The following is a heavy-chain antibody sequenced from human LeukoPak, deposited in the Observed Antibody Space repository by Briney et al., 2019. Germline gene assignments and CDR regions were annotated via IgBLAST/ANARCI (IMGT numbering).Heavy chain of an antibody. CDR1: GGSVNSGSHY. Sequence: PSETLSLTCSVFGGSVNSGSHYWSWIRQHPGKGLEWIGYIYYSGSTYYNPSLKSRVTISVDTSKNQFSLKLSSVTAADTAVYYCARAGDGYTSFDYWGQGTLVTVSS. J-gene: IGHJ4*02. CDR3: ARAGDGYTSFDY. D-gene: IGHD5-24*01. V-gene: IGHV4-31*03. CDR2: IYYSGST.